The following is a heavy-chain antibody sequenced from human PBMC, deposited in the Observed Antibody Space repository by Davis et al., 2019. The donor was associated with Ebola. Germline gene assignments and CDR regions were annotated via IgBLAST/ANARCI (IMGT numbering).Heavy chain of an antibody. Sequence: GESLNISCAASGFTVSSNYMSWVRQAPGKGLEWVSVIYIGGSTYYADSVKGRFTISRDNSKNTLYLQMNSLRAEDTAVYYCARQFPEGIVGATSDYWGQGTLVTVSS. D-gene: IGHD1-26*01. CDR3: ARQFPEGIVGATSDY. CDR1: GFTVSSNY. V-gene: IGHV3-53*01. CDR2: IYIGGST. J-gene: IGHJ4*02.